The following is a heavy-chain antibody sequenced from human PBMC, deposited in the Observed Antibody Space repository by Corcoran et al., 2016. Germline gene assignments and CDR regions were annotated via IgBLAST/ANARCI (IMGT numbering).Heavy chain of an antibody. Sequence: QVQLVESGGGVVQPGRSLRLSCAASGFTFSSYGMHWVRQAPGKGLEWVAVIWYDGSNKYYADSMKGRFTISRANSKNTLYLQMNSLRAEETAVDYCARGYYDCWSGYLERYAFDIWGQGTMVTVSS. V-gene: IGHV3-33*01. J-gene: IGHJ3*02. CDR3: ARGYYDCWSGYLERYAFDI. CDR2: IWYDGSNK. D-gene: IGHD3-3*01. CDR1: GFTFSSYG.